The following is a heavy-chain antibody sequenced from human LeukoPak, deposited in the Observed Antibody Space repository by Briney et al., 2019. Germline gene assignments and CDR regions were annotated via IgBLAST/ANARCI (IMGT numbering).Heavy chain of an antibody. D-gene: IGHD2-21*02. CDR3: ARNLIVVVTAIPDAFDI. V-gene: IGHV3-66*01. CDR2: IYSGGST. J-gene: IGHJ3*02. CDR1: GFTVSSNY. Sequence: GGSLRLSCAASGFTVSSNYMSWVRQAPGKGLEWVSVIYSGGSTYYADSVKGRFTISRDNSKNTLYLQMNSLRAEDTAVYYCARNLIVVVTAIPDAFDIWGQGTMVTVSS.